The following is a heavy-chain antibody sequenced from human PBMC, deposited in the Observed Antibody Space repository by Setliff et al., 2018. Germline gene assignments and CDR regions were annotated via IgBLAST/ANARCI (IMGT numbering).Heavy chain of an antibody. Sequence: SGPSLVNPTETLTLTCTFSGFSLSTNTVGVGWIRQPPGKALEWLAVIFWDDDKRYSPSLQHRLTINKDTSKNQVVLTMANVDPVDTATYYCAHFTVGYDISGYLFSWGQGTLVTVS. CDR3: AHFTVGYDISGYLFS. CDR1: GFSLSTNTVG. CDR2: IFWDDDK. J-gene: IGHJ5*02. D-gene: IGHD3-22*01. V-gene: IGHV2-5*02.